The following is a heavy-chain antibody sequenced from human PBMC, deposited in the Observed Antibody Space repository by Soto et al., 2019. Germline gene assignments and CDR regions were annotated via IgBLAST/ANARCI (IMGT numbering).Heavy chain of an antibody. J-gene: IGHJ4*02. CDR2: ISSGGSTI. CDR3: AYGGSCDY. D-gene: IGHD1-26*01. Sequence: EVQLVESGGGLVQPGGSLRLSCAASGFSFNTYEMNWVRQAPGKGLEWVSYISSGGSTIYYADSVKGRFTGSRDNGKNSMYLQTNSLRDEDTAVYYCAYGGSCDYWGQGTQVTVSS. CDR1: GFSFNTYE. V-gene: IGHV3-48*03.